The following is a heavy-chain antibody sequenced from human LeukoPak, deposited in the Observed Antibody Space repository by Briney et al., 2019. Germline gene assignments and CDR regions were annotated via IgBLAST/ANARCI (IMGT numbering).Heavy chain of an antibody. Sequence: SESLSLTCTVSGGSLSNEYWSCIRQPPGKGLEWIGYIYYSGSTNYNPSLKSRVTISVDKSKNQFSLKLSSVTAADTAVYYCARRITIFGVGKDAFDIWGQGTMVTVSS. J-gene: IGHJ3*02. V-gene: IGHV4-59*12. D-gene: IGHD3-3*01. CDR3: ARRITIFGVGKDAFDI. CDR2: IYYSGST. CDR1: GGSLSNEY.